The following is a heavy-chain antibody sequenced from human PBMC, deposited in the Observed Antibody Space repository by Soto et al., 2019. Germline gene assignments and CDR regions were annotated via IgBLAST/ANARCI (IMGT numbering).Heavy chain of an antibody. V-gene: IGHV3-30*18. Sequence: QVQLVESGGGVVQPGRSLRLSCAASGFTFSSHGMHWVRQAPGKGLEWVAVISYDGSNKYYADSVKGRFTISRENSKNTLDLQMNSLRAEDTAVYYCAKDGSSFYYYGMDVWGQGTTVTVSS. CDR3: AKDGSSFYYYGMDV. J-gene: IGHJ6*02. D-gene: IGHD3-10*01. CDR1: GFTFSSHG. CDR2: ISYDGSNK.